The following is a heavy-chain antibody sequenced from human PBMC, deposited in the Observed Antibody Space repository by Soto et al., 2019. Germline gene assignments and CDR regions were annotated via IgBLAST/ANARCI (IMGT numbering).Heavy chain of an antibody. J-gene: IGHJ4*02. CDR1: GFTFRNYA. D-gene: IGHD4-17*01. Sequence: GGSLRLSCAASGFTFRNYAMHWVRQAPGKGLEWVVVISHDGSKKYYADSLEGRFTISRDNSNNTLYLQMNSLTDEDTAVYYCVRAPGSATVTTSYVDYWGQGTLVTVS. CDR2: ISHDGSKK. CDR3: VRAPGSATVTTSYVDY. V-gene: IGHV3-30*03.